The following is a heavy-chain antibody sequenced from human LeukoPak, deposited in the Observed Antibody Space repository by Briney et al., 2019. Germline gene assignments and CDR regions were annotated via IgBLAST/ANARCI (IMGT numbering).Heavy chain of an antibody. V-gene: IGHV3-11*05. Sequence: GGSLRLSCAASGFTFSDYYMSWIRQAPGKGLEWVSYISSSSSYTNYADSVKGRFTISRDTAKNSLYLQMNSLRAEDTAVYYCARESTLMVATFDYWGQGTLVTVSS. CDR2: ISSSSSYT. CDR3: ARESTLMVATFDY. D-gene: IGHD5-12*01. J-gene: IGHJ4*02. CDR1: GFTFSDYY.